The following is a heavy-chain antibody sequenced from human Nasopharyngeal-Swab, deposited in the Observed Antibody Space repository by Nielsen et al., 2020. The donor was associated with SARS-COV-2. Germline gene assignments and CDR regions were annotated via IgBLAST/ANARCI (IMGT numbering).Heavy chain of an antibody. Sequence: GSLRLSCAVYGGSFSGYYWSWIRQPSGKGLEWIGEINHSGSTNYNPSLKSRVTISVDTSKNQFSLKLSSVTAADTAVYYCSRGGSGYYPYYYYGMDVWGQGTTVTVSS. CDR3: SRGGSGYYPYYYYGMDV. V-gene: IGHV4-34*01. J-gene: IGHJ6*02. CDR1: GGSFSGYY. D-gene: IGHD3-22*01. CDR2: INHSGST.